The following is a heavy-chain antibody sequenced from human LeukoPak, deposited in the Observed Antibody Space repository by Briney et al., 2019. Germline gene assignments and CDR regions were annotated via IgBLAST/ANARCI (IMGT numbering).Heavy chain of an antibody. D-gene: IGHD1-26*01. J-gene: IGHJ4*01. V-gene: IGHV1-2*02. CDR2: INPNSGGT. Sequence: GASVKVSCKASGYTFTGYYMHWVRQAPGQGLEWMGWINPNSGGTNYAQKFQGRVTMTRDTSISTAYMELSRLRSDDTAVYYCARDPLVGATGIIDYWGQEPWSPSPQ. CDR1: GYTFTGYY. CDR3: ARDPLVGATGIIDY.